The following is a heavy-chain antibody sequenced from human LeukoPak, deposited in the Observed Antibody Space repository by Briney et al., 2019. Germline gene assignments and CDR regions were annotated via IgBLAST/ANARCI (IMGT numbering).Heavy chain of an antibody. CDR3: ARQTLEYYYDSSGYRFDY. Sequence: SVKVSCKASGGTFSSYAISWVRQAPGQGLEWMGGIIPIFGTANYAQKFQGRVTITTDESTSTAYMELSSLRSEDTAVYYCARQTLEYYYDSSGYRFDYWGQGTLVTVSS. CDR1: GGTFSSYA. V-gene: IGHV1-69*05. CDR2: IIPIFGTA. D-gene: IGHD3-22*01. J-gene: IGHJ4*02.